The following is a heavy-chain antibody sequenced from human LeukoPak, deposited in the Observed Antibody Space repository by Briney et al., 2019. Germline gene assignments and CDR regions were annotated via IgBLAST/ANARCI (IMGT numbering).Heavy chain of an antibody. V-gene: IGHV3-66*01. J-gene: IGHJ4*02. Sequence: GGSLRLSCTVSGFTVSINSMSWVRQAPGKGLEWVSFIYSGGNTHYSDSVKGRFTISRDNSKNTLYLQMNSLRVEDTAVYYCVCLGLGGLSLDWGQGTLVTVSS. CDR3: VCLGLGGLSLD. CDR1: GFTVSINS. CDR2: IYSGGNT. D-gene: IGHD3-16*01.